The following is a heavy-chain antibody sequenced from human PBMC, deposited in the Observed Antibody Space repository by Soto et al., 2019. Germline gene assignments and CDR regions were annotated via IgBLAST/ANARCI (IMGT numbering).Heavy chain of an antibody. J-gene: IGHJ6*02. D-gene: IGHD3-9*01. Sequence: QVQLVESGGGVVQPGRSLRLSCAASGFTFSSYGMHWVRQAPGKGLEWVAVIWYDGSNKYYADSVKGRFTISRDNSKNTLYLQMNSLRAEDTAVYYCAXXXDILTGRDPHYGMDVWGQGTTVTVSS. CDR3: AXXXDILTGRDPHYGMDV. CDR1: GFTFSSYG. V-gene: IGHV3-33*01. CDR2: IWYDGSNK.